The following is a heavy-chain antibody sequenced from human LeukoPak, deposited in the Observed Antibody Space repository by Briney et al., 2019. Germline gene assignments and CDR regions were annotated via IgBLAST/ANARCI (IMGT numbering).Heavy chain of an antibody. V-gene: IGHV3-33*01. D-gene: IGHD6-13*01. CDR1: GFTFSSYG. J-gene: IGHJ5*02. CDR3: ARDGLYSSSNWFYP. CDR2: IWYDGSNK. Sequence: GGSLRLSCAASGFTFSSYGMHWVRQAPGKGLEWVAVIWYDGSNKYYADSVKGRFTISRDNSQNTLYLQMNSLRAEDTAVYYCARDGLYSSSNWFYPWGQGTLVTVSS.